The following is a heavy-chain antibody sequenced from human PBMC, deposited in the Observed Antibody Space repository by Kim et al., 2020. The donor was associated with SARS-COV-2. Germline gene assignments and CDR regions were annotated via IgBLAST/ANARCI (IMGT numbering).Heavy chain of an antibody. J-gene: IGHJ4*02. V-gene: IGHV3-23*01. CDR2: ISGSGGST. D-gene: IGHD1-26*01. CDR3: AKAPGSYYGYCFDY. Sequence: GGSLRFSCAASGFTFSSYAMSWVRQAPGKGLEWVSAISGSGGSTYYADSVKGRFTISRDNSKNTLYLQMNSLRAEDTAVYYCAKAPGSYYGYCFDYWGQGTLVTVSS. CDR1: GFTFSSYA.